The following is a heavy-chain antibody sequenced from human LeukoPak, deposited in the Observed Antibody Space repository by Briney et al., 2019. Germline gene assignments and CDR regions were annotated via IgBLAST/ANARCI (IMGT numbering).Heavy chain of an antibody. CDR3: AGEVGGSWFDP. J-gene: IGHJ5*02. CDR1: GGSISSGSHY. Sequence: SETLSLTCTVSGGSISSGSHYWSWIRQPAGKGLEWIGRIYTSGNTNYNPSLRSRVTISLDTSKNQFSLNLSSVTAADTAVYYCAGEVGGSWFDPWGLGTLVTVSS. D-gene: IGHD1-26*01. CDR2: IYTSGNT. V-gene: IGHV4-61*02.